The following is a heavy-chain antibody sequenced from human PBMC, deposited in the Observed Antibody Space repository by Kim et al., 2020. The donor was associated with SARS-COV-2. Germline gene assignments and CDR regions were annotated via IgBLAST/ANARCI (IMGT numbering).Heavy chain of an antibody. CDR2: T. V-gene: IGHV3-23*01. Sequence: THTADATKGQFTIPRDNTKNTLYLPKTSLRAEDTAVYYCAKRSSVWVFDCWGQGTLVTVSS. J-gene: IGHJ4*02. CDR3: AKRSSVWVFDC. D-gene: IGHD6-19*01.